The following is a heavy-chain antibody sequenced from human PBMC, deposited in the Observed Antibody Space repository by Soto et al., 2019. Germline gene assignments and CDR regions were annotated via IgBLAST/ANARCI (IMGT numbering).Heavy chain of an antibody. CDR1: GGSISSYY. J-gene: IGHJ5*02. CDR3: ARAHGWFDP. CDR2: IYYSGST. Sequence: SETLSLTCTVSGGSISSYYWSWIRQPPGKGLEWIGYIYYSGSTNYNPSLKSRVTISVDTSKNQFSLKLSSVTAADTAVYYCARAHGWFDPWGQGTLVTVSS. V-gene: IGHV4-59*01.